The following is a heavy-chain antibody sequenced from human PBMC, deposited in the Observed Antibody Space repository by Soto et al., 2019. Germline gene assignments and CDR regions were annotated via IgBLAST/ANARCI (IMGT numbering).Heavy chain of an antibody. Sequence: SETLSLTCTVSGDSINTVCSYWTWIRQHPGKGLEWIGYVYHSGSTFYNPSFKSRLTISLDTSKNQFSVNLNSVTAADTAVYYCARSRPNYYYYYGMDVRGQGTTVTVSS. CDR2: VYHSGST. J-gene: IGHJ6*02. CDR3: ARSRPNYYYYYGMDV. V-gene: IGHV4-31*03. CDR1: GDSINTVCSY.